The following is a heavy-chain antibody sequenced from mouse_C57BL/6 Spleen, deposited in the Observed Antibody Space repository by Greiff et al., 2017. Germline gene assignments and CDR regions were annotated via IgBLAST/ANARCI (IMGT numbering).Heavy chain of an antibody. J-gene: IGHJ2*01. CDR2: ICPGSGNT. Sequence: QVQLQQSGPGLVKPGASVKISCKASGYSFTSYYIHWVKQGPGQGLEWIGWICPGSGNTKYNEKFKGKAPLTADTSSSTAYMQLSSLTSEDSAVYYCARGHYGPYYFDYWGKGTTLTVSS. CDR1: GYSFTSYY. CDR3: ARGHYGPYYFDY. D-gene: IGHD1-1*02. V-gene: IGHV1-66*01.